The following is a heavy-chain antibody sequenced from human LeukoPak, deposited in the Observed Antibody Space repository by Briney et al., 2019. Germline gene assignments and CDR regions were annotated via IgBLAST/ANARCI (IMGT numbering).Heavy chain of an antibody. CDR3: ARAQGDRYLLSHYYYYMDV. Sequence: GGSLRLSCAGSGFTLSSNWMHWVRQAPGKGLVWVARFYSDGGRTNYADSVKGRFTISRDNVDNSLVLQVDGLTVDDTAVYFCARAQGDRYLLSHYYYYMDVWGKGTTVTISS. CDR2: FYSDGGRT. CDR1: GFTLSSNW. V-gene: IGHV3-74*01. D-gene: IGHD2/OR15-2a*01. J-gene: IGHJ6*03.